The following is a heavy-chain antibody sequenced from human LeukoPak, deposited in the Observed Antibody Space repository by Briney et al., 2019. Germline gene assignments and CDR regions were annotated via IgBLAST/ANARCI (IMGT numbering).Heavy chain of an antibody. V-gene: IGHV1-8*02. CDR2: MNPNSGNT. CDR1: GYTFTSYY. J-gene: IGHJ6*02. CDR3: ATAAAGLLYYYYGMDV. D-gene: IGHD6-13*01. Sequence: ASVKVSCKASGYTFTSYYMHWVRQATGQGLEWMGWMNPNSGNTGYAQKFQGRVTMTRNTSISTAYMELSSLRSEDTAVYYCATAAAGLLYYYYGMDVWGQGTTVTVSS.